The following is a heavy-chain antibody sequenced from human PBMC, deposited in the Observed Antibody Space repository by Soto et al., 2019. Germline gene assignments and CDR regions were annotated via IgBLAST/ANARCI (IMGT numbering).Heavy chain of an antibody. D-gene: IGHD3-22*01. V-gene: IGHV3-64D*08. J-gene: IGHJ3*02. CDR3: VIAADYYDSSGYYYEDI. CDR1: GFTFSSYA. Sequence: GGSLRLSCSASGFTFSSYAMHWVRQAPGKGLEYVSAISSNGGSTYYADSVKGRFTISRDNSKNTLYLQMSSPRAEDTAVYYCVIAADYYDSSGYYYEDIWGQGTMVTVSS. CDR2: ISSNGGST.